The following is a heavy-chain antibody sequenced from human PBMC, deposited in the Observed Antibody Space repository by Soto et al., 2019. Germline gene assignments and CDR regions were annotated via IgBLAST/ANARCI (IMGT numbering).Heavy chain of an antibody. CDR3: AKHGIAWDQTLSQPNWFDP. CDR1: GFTFSNYA. J-gene: IGHJ5*02. CDR2: ISFDGSNK. Sequence: QVQLVESGGGVVQPGRSLRLSCAASGFTFSNYAIHWVRQAPGSGLEWVTVISFDGSNKYYADSVKGRFTISRDNSKNTVYLQMNSLRVEDTAVYYCAKHGIAWDQTLSQPNWFDPWGQGTLVTVSS. V-gene: IGHV3-30*18. D-gene: IGHD2-2*01.